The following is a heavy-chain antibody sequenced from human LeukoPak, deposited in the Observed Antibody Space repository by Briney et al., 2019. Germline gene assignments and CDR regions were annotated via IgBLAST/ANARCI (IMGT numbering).Heavy chain of an antibody. Sequence: ASVKVSCKASGYTFSSYGIIWVRQAPGQGLQWMGWVSPFNGNTDYAPKLQGRVTMTADTSTTTAYMELRSLTSDDTAVYYWLRGGGSYSHSDFWGQGTLVTVSS. CDR1: GYTFSSYG. J-gene: IGHJ4*02. V-gene: IGHV1-18*01. D-gene: IGHD1-26*01. CDR3: LRGGGSYSHSDF. CDR2: VSPFNGNT.